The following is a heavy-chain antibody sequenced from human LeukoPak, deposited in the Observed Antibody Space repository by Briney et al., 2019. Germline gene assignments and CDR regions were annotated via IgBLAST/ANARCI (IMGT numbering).Heavy chain of an antibody. J-gene: IGHJ5*02. Sequence: ASVKVSCKASGYTFTDHYMHWVRQAPGQGLEWMGLINPTGDKTWYAQKFQGRVTLTRDMSTTTDYMELSSLTSEDTAVYQCARDNSMENTAWWFDPWGQGTLVIVSS. V-gene: IGHV1-46*01. CDR3: ARDNSMENTAWWFDP. CDR1: GYTFTDHY. CDR2: INPTGDKT. D-gene: IGHD1-1*01.